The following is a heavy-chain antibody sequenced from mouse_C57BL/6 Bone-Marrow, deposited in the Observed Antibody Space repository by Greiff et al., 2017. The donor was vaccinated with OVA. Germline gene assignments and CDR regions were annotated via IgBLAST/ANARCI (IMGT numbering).Heavy chain of an antibody. CDR1: GFTFSDYG. Sequence: DVHLVESGGGLVKPGGSLKLSCAASGFTFSDYGMHWVRQAPEKGLEWVAYISSGSSTIYYADTVKGRFTFSRANAKNTLCLQLTSLRSEDTAMYYCAPFYAMDYWGQGTSVTVSS. CDR3: APFYAMDY. V-gene: IGHV5-17*01. CDR2: ISSGSSTI. J-gene: IGHJ4*01.